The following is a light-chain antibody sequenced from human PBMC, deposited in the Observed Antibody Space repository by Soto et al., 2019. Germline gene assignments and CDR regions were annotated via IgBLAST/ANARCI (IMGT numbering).Light chain of an antibody. CDR1: QSINNW. CDR2: DAS. Sequence: IQMTQSPSTLSASVGDRVTTTCRASQSINNWLAWYQQKPGKAPKFLIYDASNLESGVPSRFSGSASGTEFTLTISSLQPDDFATYYCQQYDNYPLTFGGGTKVDIK. V-gene: IGKV1-5*01. J-gene: IGKJ4*01. CDR3: QQYDNYPLT.